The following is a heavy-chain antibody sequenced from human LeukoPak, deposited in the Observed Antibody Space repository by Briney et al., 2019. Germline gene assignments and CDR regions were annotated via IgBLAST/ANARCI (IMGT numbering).Heavy chain of an antibody. J-gene: IGHJ3*02. Sequence: SETLSLTCTVSGGSISSYYWSWIRQPAGKGLEWIGRVYTSGSTNYNPSLKSRVTMSVDTSKNQFSLKLSSVTAADTAVYYCAGLYRGNQLLVRRDAFDIWGQGTMVTVSS. D-gene: IGHD2-2*01. V-gene: IGHV4-4*07. CDR2: VYTSGST. CDR3: AGLYRGNQLLVRRDAFDI. CDR1: GGSISSYY.